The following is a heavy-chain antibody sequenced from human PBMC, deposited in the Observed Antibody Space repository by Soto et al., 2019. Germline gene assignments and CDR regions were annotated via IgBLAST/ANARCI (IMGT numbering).Heavy chain of an antibody. J-gene: IGHJ4*02. V-gene: IGHV4-28*01. Sequence: QVQLQESGPGLVKPSDTLSLTCAVSGYSISSSNWWGWIRQPPGKGLEWIGYIYYSGTTYYNPSLKSRVTMSVDTSKTQFSLKLTSVTAVDTAVYYCASREIHGPIDYWGQGTLVTVSS. CDR3: ASREIHGPIDY. CDR2: IYYSGTT. D-gene: IGHD1-26*01. CDR1: GYSISSSNW.